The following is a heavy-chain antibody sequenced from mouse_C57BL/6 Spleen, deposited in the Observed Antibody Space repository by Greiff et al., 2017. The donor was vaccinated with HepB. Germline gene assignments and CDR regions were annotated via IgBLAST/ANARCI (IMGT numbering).Heavy chain of an antibody. CDR1: GYTFTDYY. CDR2: INPNNGGT. D-gene: IGHD2-4*01. J-gene: IGHJ3*01. CDR3: AREGIYYDYDRFAY. Sequence: EVQLQQSGPELVKPGASVKISCKASGYTFTDYYMNWVKQSHGKSLEWIGDINPNNGGTSYNQKFKGKATLTVDKSSSTAYMELRSLTSEDSAVYYCAREGIYYDYDRFAYWGHRTLVTVSA. V-gene: IGHV1-26*01.